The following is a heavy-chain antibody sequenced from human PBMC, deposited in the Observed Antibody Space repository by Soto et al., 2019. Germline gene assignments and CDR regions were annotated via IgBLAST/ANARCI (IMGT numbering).Heavy chain of an antibody. CDR2: IYYSGST. CDR1: GGSISNYY. Sequence: SETLSLTCTVSGGSISNYYWSWIRQPPGKGLEWIGYIYYSGSTNYNPSLKSRVTISIDTSKNQFSLKLSSVTAADTAIYYCARNVYSSGWSQYDHWCAGTLV. J-gene: IGHJ4*01. CDR3: ARNVYSSGWSQYDH. V-gene: IGHV4-59*08. D-gene: IGHD6-25*01.